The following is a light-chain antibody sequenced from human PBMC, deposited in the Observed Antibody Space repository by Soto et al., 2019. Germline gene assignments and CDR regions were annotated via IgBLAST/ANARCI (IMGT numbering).Light chain of an antibody. Sequence: IEMTQSPATLSASPGDRATLSCRASQPVNNNLAWYQQKPGQAPRLLIYGVSTRATGISATFSGGGSVTEFTLTISSLQSEDFAVYYCQQYEKWPPSITVGQGTRLEIK. J-gene: IGKJ5*01. V-gene: IGKV3-15*01. CDR1: QPVNNN. CDR3: QQYEKWPPSIT. CDR2: GVS.